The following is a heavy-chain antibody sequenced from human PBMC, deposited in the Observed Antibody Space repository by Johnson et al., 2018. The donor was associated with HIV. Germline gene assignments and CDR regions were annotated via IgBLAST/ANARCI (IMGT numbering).Heavy chain of an antibody. D-gene: IGHD1-7*01. CDR3: ARDRAWNYEGAFDI. J-gene: IGHJ3*02. Sequence: VQLVESGGGLVQPGRSLRLSCTASGFTVSSNYMSWVRQAPGKGLEWVSVIYSGGSTYYADSVKGRFTISRDNSKNTLYLQMNSLRAEDTAVYYCARDRAWNYEGAFDIWGQGTMVTVSS. CDR1: GFTVSSNY. CDR2: IYSGGST. V-gene: IGHV3-53*01.